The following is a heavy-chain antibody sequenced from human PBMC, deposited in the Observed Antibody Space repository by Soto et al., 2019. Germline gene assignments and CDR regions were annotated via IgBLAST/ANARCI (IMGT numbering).Heavy chain of an antibody. CDR1: GYSFTSYW. Sequence: GESLKISCKGSGYSFTSYWIGWVRQMPGKGLEWMGIIYPGDSDTRYSPSFQGQVTISADKSISTAYLQWSSLKASDTAMYYCARGYYDYIWGSYRPIFFDYWGQGTLVTVSS. CDR3: ARGYYDYIWGSYRPIFFDY. V-gene: IGHV5-51*01. CDR2: IYPGDSDT. D-gene: IGHD3-16*02. J-gene: IGHJ4*02.